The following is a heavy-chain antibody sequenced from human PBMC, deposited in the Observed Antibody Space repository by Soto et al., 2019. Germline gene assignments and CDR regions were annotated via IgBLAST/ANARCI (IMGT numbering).Heavy chain of an antibody. Sequence: GESLKISCKGSGYSFTSYWIGWVRQMPGKGLEWMGIIYPGDSDTRYSPSFQGQVTISADKSISTAYLQWSSLKASDTAMYYCARIGGYCSGGSCYSDDLYYYYYMDVWGKGTTVTVSS. CDR2: IYPGDSDT. CDR3: ARIGGYCSGGSCYSDDLYYYYYMDV. D-gene: IGHD2-15*01. V-gene: IGHV5-51*01. CDR1: GYSFTSYW. J-gene: IGHJ6*03.